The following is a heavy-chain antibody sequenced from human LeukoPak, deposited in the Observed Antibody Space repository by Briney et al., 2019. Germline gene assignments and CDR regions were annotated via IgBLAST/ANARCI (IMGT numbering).Heavy chain of an antibody. V-gene: IGHV3-23*01. CDR2: ISGSGGST. CDR1: GFTFSSYE. J-gene: IGHJ4*02. CDR3: ATYRQVLLPFES. D-gene: IGHD2-8*02. Sequence: AGGSLRLSCAASGFTFSSYEMNWVRQAPGKGLEWVSAISGSGGSTYYADSVRGRFTISRDNSKSTLSLQMNSLRAEDTAIYYCATYRQVLLPFESWGQGTLVTVSS.